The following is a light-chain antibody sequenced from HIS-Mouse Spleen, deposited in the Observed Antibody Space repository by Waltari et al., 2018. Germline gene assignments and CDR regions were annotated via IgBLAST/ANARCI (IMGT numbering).Light chain of an antibody. J-gene: IGLJ2*01. CDR3: YSTDSSGNHRV. V-gene: IGLV3-10*01. CDR2: KDS. CDR1: ALPNKY. Sequence: SYELTQPPSVSVSPGQTARITCSGDALPNKYAHWYQQKSVQAPVLVIYKDSKRPSGIPERFSGSSSGTMATLTISGAQVEDEADYYCYSTDSSGNHRVFGGGTKLTVL.